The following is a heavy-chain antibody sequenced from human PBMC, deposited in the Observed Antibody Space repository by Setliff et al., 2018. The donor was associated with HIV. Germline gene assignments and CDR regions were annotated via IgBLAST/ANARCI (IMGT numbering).Heavy chain of an antibody. Sequence: SETLSLTCTVSGGSISSDDYYWNWIRQPPGKGLEWIGYITYSGSAYYNPSLKSRVTISIDTSNNQISLRLSSVTAADTAVYYCARDSVSEGYFDLWGRGTLVTVSS. CDR3: ARDSVSEGYFDL. D-gene: IGHD3-10*01. V-gene: IGHV4-30-4*08. CDR2: ITYSGSA. J-gene: IGHJ2*01. CDR1: GGSISSDDYY.